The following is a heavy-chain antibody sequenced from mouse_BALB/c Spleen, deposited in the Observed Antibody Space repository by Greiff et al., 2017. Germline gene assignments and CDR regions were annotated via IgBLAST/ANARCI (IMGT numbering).Heavy chain of an antibody. V-gene: IGHV1-12*01. D-gene: IGHD1-1*01. Sequence: LQQPGAELVKPGASVKMSCKASGYTFTSYTMHWVKQTPGQGLEWIGAIYPGNGDTSYNQKFKGKATLTADKSSSTAYMQLSSLTSEDSAVYYCAREYYCSSYDCFAYWGQGTLVTVSA. CDR2: IYPGNGDT. J-gene: IGHJ3*01. CDR3: AREYYCSSYDCFAY. CDR1: GYTFTSYT.